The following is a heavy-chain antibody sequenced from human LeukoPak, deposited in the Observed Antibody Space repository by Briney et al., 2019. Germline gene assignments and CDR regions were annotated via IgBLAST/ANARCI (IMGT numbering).Heavy chain of an antibody. Sequence: SVKVSCKASGYTFTDYYMLWVRQAPGQGLEWMGWINPNSGGTNYAQKFQGRVTMTRDTSISTAYMGLSRLRSDDTAVYYCAREGSIVGATHLVDYWAQGTLVTVSP. CDR1: GYTFTDYY. CDR2: INPNSGGT. J-gene: IGHJ4*02. CDR3: AREGSIVGATHLVDY. V-gene: IGHV1-2*02. D-gene: IGHD1-26*01.